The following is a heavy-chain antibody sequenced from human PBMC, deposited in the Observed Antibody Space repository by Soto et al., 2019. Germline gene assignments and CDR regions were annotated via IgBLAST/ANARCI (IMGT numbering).Heavy chain of an antibody. J-gene: IGHJ5*02. CDR3: ARDSDSSGQVWFDP. Sequence: QVQLQESGPGLVKPSQTLSLTCTVSGGSISSGGYYWSWIRQHPGKGLEWIGYIYYSGSTYYNPSLKCRVTISVDTSKNQFSLKLSSVTAADTAVYYCARDSDSSGQVWFDPWGQGTLVTVSS. CDR1: GGSISSGGYY. V-gene: IGHV4-31*03. CDR2: IYYSGST. D-gene: IGHD3-22*01.